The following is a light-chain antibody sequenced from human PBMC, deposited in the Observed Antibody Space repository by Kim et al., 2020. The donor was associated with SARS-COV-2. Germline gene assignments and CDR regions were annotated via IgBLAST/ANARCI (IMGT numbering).Light chain of an antibody. V-gene: IGLV2-14*03. CDR3: TSYTTSTTVV. Sequence: GESITISCTGTSSDIGGYNFVSWYQQYPGKAPQLVIYDVIERPSGISSRFSGSKSGNTASLTISGLQAEDEADYFCTSYTTSTTVVFGTGTKVAVI. J-gene: IGLJ1*01. CDR2: DVI. CDR1: SSDIGGYNF.